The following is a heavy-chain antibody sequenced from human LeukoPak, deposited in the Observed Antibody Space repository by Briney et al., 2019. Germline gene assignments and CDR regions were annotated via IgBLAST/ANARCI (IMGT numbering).Heavy chain of an antibody. V-gene: IGHV3-9*01. D-gene: IGHD4-17*01. CDR1: GFTFSSYW. Sequence: PGGSLRLSCAASGFTFSSYWMSWVRQAPGKGLEWVSGISWNSGSIGYADSVKGRFTISRDNAKNSLYLQMNSLRAEDTALYYCASSRDDYGDYWDWFDPWGQGTLVTVSS. CDR3: ASSRDDYGDYWDWFDP. J-gene: IGHJ5*02. CDR2: ISWNSGSI.